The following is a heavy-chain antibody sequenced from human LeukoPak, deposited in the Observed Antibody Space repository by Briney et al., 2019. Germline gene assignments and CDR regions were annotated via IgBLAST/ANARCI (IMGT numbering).Heavy chain of an antibody. D-gene: IGHD2-2*01. CDR2: IIPIFGTA. Sequence: ASVKVSCKAAGGTFTSYAISLVRQAPGQGLEWMGGIIPIFGTANYAQKFQGRVTITADKSTSTAYMELSSLRSEDTAVYYCARGRGYCSSTSCSDFDYWGQGTLVTVSS. V-gene: IGHV1-69*06. J-gene: IGHJ4*02. CDR1: GGTFTSYA. CDR3: ARGRGYCSSTSCSDFDY.